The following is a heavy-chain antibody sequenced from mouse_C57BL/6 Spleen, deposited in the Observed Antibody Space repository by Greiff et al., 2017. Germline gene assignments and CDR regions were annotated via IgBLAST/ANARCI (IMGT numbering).Heavy chain of an antibody. J-gene: IGHJ4*01. CDR3: ARSPLGLRSYYYAMDY. D-gene: IGHD1-1*01. CDR1: GFTFSDYG. CDR2: ISSGSSTI. Sequence: EVKLVESGGGLVKPGGSLKLSCAASGFTFSDYGMHWVRQAPEKGLEWVAYISSGSSTIYYADTVKGRFTISRDNAKNTLFLQMTSLRSEDTAMYYCARSPLGLRSYYYAMDYWGQGTSVTVSS. V-gene: IGHV5-17*01.